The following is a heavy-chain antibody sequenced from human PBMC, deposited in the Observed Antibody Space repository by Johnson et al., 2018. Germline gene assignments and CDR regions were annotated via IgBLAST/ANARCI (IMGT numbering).Heavy chain of an antibody. CDR1: GFTFSSYG. CDR2: IWFDGSNK. Sequence: QVQLVESGGDVVQPGRSLRLSCAASGFTFSSYGIHWVRQAPGKGLEWVAVIWFDGSNKYYADSVKGRFTISRDNSKNTVWLQMNSLRAEDTAVYYCVRDGKKNSNGYVTDVPHWGQGTLVTVSS. D-gene: IGHD5-18*01. V-gene: IGHV3-33*01. CDR3: VRDGKKNSNGYVTDVPH. J-gene: IGHJ1*01.